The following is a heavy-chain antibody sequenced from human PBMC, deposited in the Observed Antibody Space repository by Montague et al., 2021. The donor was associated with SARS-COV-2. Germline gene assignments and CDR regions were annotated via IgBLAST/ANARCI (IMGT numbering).Heavy chain of an antibody. CDR1: GGSFSTYS. CDR2: IHHGGST. CDR3: ARLGDGVVPSPRLGVGPYYSYYYMDV. Sequence: SETLSLTRAVHGGSFSTYSWNWIRQPPGKGLEWIGEIHHGGSTNYNPSLKSRVTISADTSKNQFSLKLTSVAAADTAVYYCARLGDGVVPSPRLGVGPYYSYYYMDVWGKGTTVTVSS. J-gene: IGHJ6*03. D-gene: IGHD3-10*01. V-gene: IGHV4-34*01.